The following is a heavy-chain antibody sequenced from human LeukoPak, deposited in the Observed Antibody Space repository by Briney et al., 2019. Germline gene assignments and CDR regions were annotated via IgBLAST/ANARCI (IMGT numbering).Heavy chain of an antibody. V-gene: IGHV1-69*13. Sequence: GASVKVSCKASGGTFSSYAISWVRQAPGQGLEWMGGIIPIFGTANYAQKFQGRVTITADESTSTAYMELSSLRSEDTAVYYCARICGGDCYPSRWYLDLWGRGTLVTVSS. D-gene: IGHD2-21*01. J-gene: IGHJ2*01. CDR2: IIPIFGTA. CDR3: ARICGGDCYPSRWYLDL. CDR1: GGTFSSYA.